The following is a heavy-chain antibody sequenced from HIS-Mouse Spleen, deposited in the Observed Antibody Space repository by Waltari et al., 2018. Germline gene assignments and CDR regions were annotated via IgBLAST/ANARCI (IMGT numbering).Heavy chain of an antibody. D-gene: IGHD6-13*01. Sequence: EVQLVESGGGLVKPGGSLRLSCAASGFTFSSYSLNWVRQAPGKGLEWVASISSSSSYIYYADSVKGRFTISRDNAKNSLYLQMNSLRAEDTAVYYCARDPGSSSWYFDYWGQGTLVTVSS. CDR1: GFTFSSYS. V-gene: IGHV3-21*01. CDR3: ARDPGSSSWYFDY. J-gene: IGHJ4*02. CDR2: ISSSSSYI.